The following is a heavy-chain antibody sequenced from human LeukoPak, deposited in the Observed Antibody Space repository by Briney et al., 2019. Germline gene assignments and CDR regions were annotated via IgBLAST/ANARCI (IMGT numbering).Heavy chain of an antibody. D-gene: IGHD6-19*01. CDR3: AKTVAGYWYFDL. J-gene: IGHJ2*01. V-gene: IGHV4-59*08. Sequence: SETLSLSCTVSGGSISHYFWSWVRQPPGKALEWIGYIYYSGSTNYNPSLKSRVTISVDTSKNQFSLKLSSVTAADTAVYYCAKTVAGYWYFDLWGRGTLVTVSS. CDR1: GGSISHYF. CDR2: IYYSGST.